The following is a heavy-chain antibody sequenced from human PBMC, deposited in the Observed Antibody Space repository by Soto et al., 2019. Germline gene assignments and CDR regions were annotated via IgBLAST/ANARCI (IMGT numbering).Heavy chain of an antibody. J-gene: IGHJ4*02. D-gene: IGHD3-10*01. CDR2: LSYDGSNT. Sequence: QVQLVESGGGVVQPGRSLRLSCAASGFTFSTYSMHWVRQAPGKGLEWVAVLSYDGSNTYYADSVKGRVTISRDTSKNTVYLQMNTLRPEDSAVYTCARGRREHWRGPLKYWGQGTPVTVSS. CDR1: GFTFSTYS. CDR3: ARGRREHWRGPLKY. V-gene: IGHV3-30-3*01.